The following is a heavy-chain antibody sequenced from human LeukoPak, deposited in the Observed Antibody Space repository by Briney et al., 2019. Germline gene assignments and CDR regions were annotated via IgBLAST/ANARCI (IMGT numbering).Heavy chain of an antibody. D-gene: IGHD2-2*01. J-gene: IGHJ4*02. CDR2: IIPIFGTA. CDR3: ARLGYCSSTSCVIIDY. CDR1: GGTFSSYA. Sequence: GASVKVSCKASGGTFSSYAISWVRQAPGQGLEGMGGIIPIFGTANYAQKFQGRVTITKDESTSTAYMELSSLRSEDRAVYYCARLGYCSSTSCVIIDYWGQGTLVTVSS. V-gene: IGHV1-69*05.